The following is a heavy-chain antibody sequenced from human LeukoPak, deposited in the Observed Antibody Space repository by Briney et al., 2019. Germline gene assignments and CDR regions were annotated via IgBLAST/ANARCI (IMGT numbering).Heavy chain of an antibody. J-gene: IGHJ5*02. CDR1: NGSMTSDSYY. Sequence: SETLSLTCSVSNGSMTSDSYYWAWVRQPPGKGLEWIGSIFYSGKTYYSASLKSRVTVSLDTSKKNFSLRLSSVTAADTAVYYCARLWIVATWFDAWGQGGLVTVSS. V-gene: IGHV4-39*02. CDR2: IFYSGKT. D-gene: IGHD2-2*03. CDR3: ARLWIVATWFDA.